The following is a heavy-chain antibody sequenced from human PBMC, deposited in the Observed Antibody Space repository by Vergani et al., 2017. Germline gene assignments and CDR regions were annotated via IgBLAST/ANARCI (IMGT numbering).Heavy chain of an antibody. CDR1: GFTFSSYA. Sequence: EVQLLESGGGLVQPGGSLRLSCAASGFTFSSYAMSWVRQAPGQGLEWVSAISGSGGSTYYADSVKGRFTNSRDNSKNTLYLQMNSLRAEDTAVYYCAKYSSSWYNWFDPWGKGTLVTVSS. CDR2: ISGSGGST. J-gene: IGHJ5*02. D-gene: IGHD6-13*01. CDR3: AKYSSSWYNWFDP. V-gene: IGHV3-23*01.